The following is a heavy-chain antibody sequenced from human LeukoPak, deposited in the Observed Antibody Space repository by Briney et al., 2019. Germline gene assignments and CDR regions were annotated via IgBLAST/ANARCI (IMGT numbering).Heavy chain of an antibody. V-gene: IGHV4-59*01. CDR1: GGSISSSY. CDR2: IYYSVST. D-gene: IGHD1-14*01. CDR3: ASAIAEDFYYYYMDV. J-gene: IGHJ6*03. Sequence: PSETLSLTCTVSGGSISSSYWTWIRQPPGKGLEWIGYIYYSVSTNYNPSLKSRVTISVDTSKNQFSLNLSSVTAADTAVYYCASAIAEDFYYYYMDVWGKGTTVTVSS.